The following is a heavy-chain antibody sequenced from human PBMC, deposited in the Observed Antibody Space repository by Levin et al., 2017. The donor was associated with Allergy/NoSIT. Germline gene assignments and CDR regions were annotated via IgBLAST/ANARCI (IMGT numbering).Heavy chain of an antibody. J-gene: IGHJ4*02. Sequence: ASVKVSCKASGYTFTSYYMHWVRQAPGQGLEWMGIINPSGGSTSYAQKFQGRVTMTRDTSTSTVYMELSSLRSEDTAVYYCARVGNYYYDSSGYYRAGGSYYDYWGQGTLVTVSS. CDR1: GYTFTSYY. CDR2: INPSGGST. D-gene: IGHD3-22*01. CDR3: ARVGNYYYDSSGYYRAGGSYYDY. V-gene: IGHV1-46*01.